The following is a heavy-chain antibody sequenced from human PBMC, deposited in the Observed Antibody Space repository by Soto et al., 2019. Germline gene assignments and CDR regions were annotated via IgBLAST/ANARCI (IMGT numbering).Heavy chain of an antibody. J-gene: IGHJ4*02. CDR1: GGSFSGYY. D-gene: IGHD6-19*01. CDR2: INHSGST. CDR3: ARVTAVALVDG. Sequence: TSETLSLTCAVYGGSFSGYYWSWIRQPPGKGLEWIGEINHSGSTNYNPSLKSRVTISVDTSKNQFSLKLSSVTAADTAVYYCARVTAVALVDGWGQGTLVTVSS. V-gene: IGHV4-34*01.